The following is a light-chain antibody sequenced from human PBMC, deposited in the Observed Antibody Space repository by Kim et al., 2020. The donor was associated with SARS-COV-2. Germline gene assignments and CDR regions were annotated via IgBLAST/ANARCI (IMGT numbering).Light chain of an antibody. Sequence: SYELTQPPSVSVSPGQTARITCSGDALPKQYAYWYQQKPGQAPVLVIYKDSERPSGIPERFSGSSSGTTVSLTISGVQAEDEADYYCQSADSSGTYRGWV. CDR3: QSADSSGTYRGWV. CDR1: ALPKQY. CDR2: KDS. V-gene: IGLV3-25*03. J-gene: IGLJ3*02.